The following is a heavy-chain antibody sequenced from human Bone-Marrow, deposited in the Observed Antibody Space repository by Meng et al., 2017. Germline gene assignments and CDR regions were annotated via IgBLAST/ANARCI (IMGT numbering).Heavy chain of an antibody. Sequence: IQLVESGGGVVQPGGSLRLSCAASGFTFDDYTMSWVRLVPGEGLEWVSGINWNGGSTGYADSVKGRFTISRDNAKNALYLQMNSLRAEDTAFYHCARDLEGYYDLWGQGTLVTVSS. V-gene: IGHV3-20*01. J-gene: IGHJ4*02. D-gene: IGHD1-26*01. CDR1: GFTFDDYT. CDR3: ARDLEGYYDL. CDR2: INWNGGST.